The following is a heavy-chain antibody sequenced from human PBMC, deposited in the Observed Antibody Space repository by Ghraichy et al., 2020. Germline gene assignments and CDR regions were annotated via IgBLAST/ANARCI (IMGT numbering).Heavy chain of an antibody. CDR3: ARVGSSPAGALFDY. J-gene: IGHJ4*02. CDR1: GGTFSSYA. CDR2: IIPIFGTA. V-gene: IGHV1-69*13. Sequence: SVKVSCKASGGTFSSYAISWVRQAPGQGLEWMGGIIPIFGTANYAQKFQGRVTITADESTSTAYMELSSLRSEDTAVYYCARVGSSPAGALFDYWGQGTLVTVSS. D-gene: IGHD1-26*01.